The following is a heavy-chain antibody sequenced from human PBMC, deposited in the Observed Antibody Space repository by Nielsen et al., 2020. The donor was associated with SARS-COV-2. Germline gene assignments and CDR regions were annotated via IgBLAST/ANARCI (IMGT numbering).Heavy chain of an antibody. V-gene: IGHV3-11*06. D-gene: IGHD2-8*02. J-gene: IGHJ3*01. CDR3: ARDWSRASDV. Sequence: GRFTISRDNAKNSMSLQMNSLRVEDTAVYYCARDWSRASDVWGQGTVVTVSS.